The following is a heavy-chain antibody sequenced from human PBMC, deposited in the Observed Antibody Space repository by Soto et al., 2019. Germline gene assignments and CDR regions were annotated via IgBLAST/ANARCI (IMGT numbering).Heavy chain of an antibody. CDR1: GGSIIGYY. CDR2: IYSDGST. D-gene: IGHD1-1*01. Sequence: KPSETLSLTCTVSGGSIIGYYWSCIRQPAGKGLEWIGRIYSDGSTNYNPSLKSRVTMSVDTSKNQFSLKLTSMTAADTAVYYCARVAGHKNARFDTWGQGALVTVSS. J-gene: IGHJ4*02. V-gene: IGHV4-4*07. CDR3: ARVAGHKNARFDT.